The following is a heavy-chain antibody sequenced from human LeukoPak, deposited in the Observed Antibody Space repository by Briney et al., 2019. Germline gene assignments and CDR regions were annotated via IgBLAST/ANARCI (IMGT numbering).Heavy chain of an antibody. V-gene: IGHV1-69*02. CDR1: GGTFTSYT. Sequence: SVKVSCKASGGTFTSYTISWVRQAPGQGLEWMGRIIPISGIENYAQKFQGRVTITADKSTSTAYMELSSLRSEDTAVYYCARVSEGAFDIWGQGTMVIVSS. CDR2: IIPISGIE. J-gene: IGHJ3*02. CDR3: ARVSEGAFDI.